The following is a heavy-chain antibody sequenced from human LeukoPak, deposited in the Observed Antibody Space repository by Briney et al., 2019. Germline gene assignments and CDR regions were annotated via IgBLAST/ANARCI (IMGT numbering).Heavy chain of an antibody. CDR3: ARGPSSGLYYFDY. CDR1: GYTFTSYY. Sequence: ASVKVSCKASGYTFTSYYMRWVRQAPGQGLEWMGILNPSGGSTSYAQKFQGRVTMTRDTSTSTVYMELSSLRSEDTAVYHCARGPSSGLYYFDYWGQGTLVTVSS. CDR2: LNPSGGST. V-gene: IGHV1-46*01. J-gene: IGHJ4*02. D-gene: IGHD6-19*01.